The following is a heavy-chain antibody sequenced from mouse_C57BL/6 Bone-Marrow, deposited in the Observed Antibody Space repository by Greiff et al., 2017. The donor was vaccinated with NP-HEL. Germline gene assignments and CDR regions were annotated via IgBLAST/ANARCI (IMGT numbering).Heavy chain of an antibody. D-gene: IGHD2-3*01. V-gene: IGHV1-82*01. CDR3: ARRWLLRGYAMDY. CDR1: GYAFSSSW. J-gene: IGHJ4*01. Sequence: VQLQQSGPELVKPGASVKISCKASGYAFSSSWMNWVKQRPGKGLEWIGRIYPGDGDTNYNGKFKGKATLTADKSSSTAYMQLSSLTSEDSAVYVCARRWLLRGYAMDYWGQGTSVTVSS. CDR2: IYPGDGDT.